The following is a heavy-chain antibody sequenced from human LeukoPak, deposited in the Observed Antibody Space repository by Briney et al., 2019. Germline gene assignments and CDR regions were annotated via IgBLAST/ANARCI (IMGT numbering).Heavy chain of an antibody. CDR3: AKSPHYDSSIDY. CDR1: GFTFSSYG. V-gene: IGHV3-30*18. Sequence: PGRSLRLSCAASGFTFSSYGMHWVRQAPGKGLEWVAVISYDGSNKYYADSVKGRFTISRDNSKNTLYLQMNSLRAEDTAVYYCAKSPHYDSSIDYWGQGTLVTVSS. CDR2: ISYDGSNK. J-gene: IGHJ4*02. D-gene: IGHD3-22*01.